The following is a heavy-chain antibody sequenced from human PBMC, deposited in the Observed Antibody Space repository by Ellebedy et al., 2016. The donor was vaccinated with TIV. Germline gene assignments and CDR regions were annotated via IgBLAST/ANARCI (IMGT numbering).Heavy chain of an antibody. CDR1: RLAFSNYA. CDR3: ARDDGARNPSAFDY. D-gene: IGHD1-26*01. J-gene: IGHJ4*02. CDR2: ISYDGSDK. Sequence: GESLKISCTASRLAFSNYAMHWVRQAPGKGLQWVAAISYDGSDKSYANSVKGRFSISRDNSKSTLYLQMNSLRAEDTAMYYCARDDGARNPSAFDYWGQGTLVTVSS. V-gene: IGHV3-30-3*01.